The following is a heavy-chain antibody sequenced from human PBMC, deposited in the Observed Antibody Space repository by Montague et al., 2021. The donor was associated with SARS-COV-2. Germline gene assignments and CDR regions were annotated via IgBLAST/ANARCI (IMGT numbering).Heavy chain of an antibody. Sequence: SETLSLTCAVHGGSLSGYYWFWVRQSPGKGLEWIGEVNNNGDTKYSTSLKSRVPISIDTSKNQFPLKLTSMTAPDTAVYYCARLRDGVEPSPTLGLGPFYYYHDIEVWGKGTAVTVSS. CDR1: GGSLSGYY. CDR2: VNNNGDT. D-gene: IGHD3-10*01. J-gene: IGHJ6*04. CDR3: ARLRDGVEPSPTLGLGPFYYYHDIEV. V-gene: IGHV4-34*01.